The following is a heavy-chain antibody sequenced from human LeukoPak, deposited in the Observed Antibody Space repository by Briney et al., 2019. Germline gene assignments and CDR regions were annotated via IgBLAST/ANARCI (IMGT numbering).Heavy chain of an antibody. CDR2: IKSDGSEN. Sequence: GGSLRLSCTASGFTFRTYWMTWVRHVPGKGLECVAIIKSDGSENYYVESAKGRFTISRDNAKNSLYLQMGSLRVEDTAVYYCARDRGDCWGQGTLVTVSS. V-gene: IGHV3-7*01. CDR3: ARDRGDC. CDR1: GFTFRTYW. J-gene: IGHJ4*02.